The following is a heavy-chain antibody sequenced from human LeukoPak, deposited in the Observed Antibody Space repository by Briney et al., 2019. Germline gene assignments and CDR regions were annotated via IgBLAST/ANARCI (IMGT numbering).Heavy chain of an antibody. V-gene: IGHV3-66*01. D-gene: IGHD2-15*01. CDR3: ARVVVAAFDAFDI. J-gene: IGHJ3*02. CDR1: GFTFNNAW. Sequence: GGSLRLSCAASGFTFNNAWMSWVRQAPGKGLEWVSVIYSGGSTYYADSVKGRFTISRDNSKNTLYLQMNSLRAEDTAVYYCARVVVAAFDAFDIWGQGTMVTVSS. CDR2: IYSGGST.